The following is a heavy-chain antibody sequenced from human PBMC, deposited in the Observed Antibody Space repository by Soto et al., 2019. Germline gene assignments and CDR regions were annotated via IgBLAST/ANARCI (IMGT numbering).Heavy chain of an antibody. Sequence: GGSLRLSCAASGFTFSSYSMNWVRQAPGKGLEWVSYISSSSSTIYYADSVKGRFTISRDNAKNSLYLQMNSLRDEDTAVYYCARDYPYNWNYDAFDIWGQGTMVTVSS. CDR2: ISSSSSTI. CDR1: GFTFSSYS. CDR3: ARDYPYNWNYDAFDI. V-gene: IGHV3-48*02. D-gene: IGHD1-7*01. J-gene: IGHJ3*02.